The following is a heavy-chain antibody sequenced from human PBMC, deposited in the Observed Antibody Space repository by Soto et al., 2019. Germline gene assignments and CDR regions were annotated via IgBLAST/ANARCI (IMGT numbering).Heavy chain of an antibody. J-gene: IGHJ6*02. Sequence: QVQLVESGGGVVQPGRSLRLSCAASGFTFSSYAMHWVRQAPGKGLEWVAVISYDGSNKYYADSVKGRFTISRDNSKNTLYLQMNSLRAEDTAVYYCARDHNQQLWFSGYYYYGMDVWGQGTTVTVSS. D-gene: IGHD5-18*01. CDR2: ISYDGSNK. V-gene: IGHV3-30-3*01. CDR1: GFTFSSYA. CDR3: ARDHNQQLWFSGYYYYGMDV.